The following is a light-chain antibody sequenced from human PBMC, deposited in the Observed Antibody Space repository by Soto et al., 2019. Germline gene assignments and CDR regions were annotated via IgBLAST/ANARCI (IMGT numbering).Light chain of an antibody. J-gene: IGKJ1*01. CDR2: AAS. CDR1: QTISRY. V-gene: IGKV1-39*01. CDR3: QQTYHLPWT. Sequence: DIQMTQTPSSLSASIGDRVTITCRASQTISRYLNWYQQQPGEAPKVLIYAASSLQTGVPSRFSGSGSGTYLTITIRRLQPEDVVTYYCQQTYHLPWTFGQGTMVEI.